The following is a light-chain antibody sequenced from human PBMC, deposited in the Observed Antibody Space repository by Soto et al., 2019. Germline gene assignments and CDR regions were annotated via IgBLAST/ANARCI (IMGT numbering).Light chain of an antibody. CDR3: CSYAGTASFV. Sequence: QSALTQPASVSGSPGQSITISCTGSSSDVGSNNFVSWYQQHPGKAPQFMIYEVNKRPPGISNRFSGSKSGNTASLTISGLQAEDEADYYCCSYAGTASFVFGGGTQLTVL. CDR1: SSDVGSNNF. V-gene: IGLV2-23*02. J-gene: IGLJ7*01. CDR2: EVN.